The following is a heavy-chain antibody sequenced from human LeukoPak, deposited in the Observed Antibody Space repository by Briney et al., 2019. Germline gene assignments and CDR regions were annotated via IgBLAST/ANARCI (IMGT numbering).Heavy chain of an antibody. V-gene: IGHV3-30*04. CDR3: ASGKYRYGDNWFDP. CDR1: GFTFSSYA. CDR2: ISYDGSNK. J-gene: IGHJ5*02. D-gene: IGHD5-18*01. Sequence: PGGSLSLSCAASGFTFSSYAMHWVRQAPGKGLEWVAVISYDGSNKYYADSVKGRFTISRDNSKNTLYLQMNSLRAEDTAVYFCASGKYRYGDNWFDPWGQGTLVTVSS.